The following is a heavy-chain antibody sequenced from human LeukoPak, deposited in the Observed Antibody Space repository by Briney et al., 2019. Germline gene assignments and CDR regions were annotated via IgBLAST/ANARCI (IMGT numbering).Heavy chain of an antibody. CDR3: AREYYDSSGFFHF. Sequence: SETLSLTCTVSGXSISSDYGSWIRQPPGKGLEWIGYIYYSGSTNYNPSLKSRVTISVDASKNQFSLKLSSVTAADTAVYYCAREYYDSSGFFHFWGQGTLVTVSS. CDR1: GXSISSDY. CDR2: IYYSGST. J-gene: IGHJ4*02. D-gene: IGHD3-22*01. V-gene: IGHV4-59*01.